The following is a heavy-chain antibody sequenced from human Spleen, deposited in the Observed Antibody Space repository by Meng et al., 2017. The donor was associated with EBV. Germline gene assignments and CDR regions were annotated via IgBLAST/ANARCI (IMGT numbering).Heavy chain of an antibody. CDR3: ALHTAGKFDS. J-gene: IGHJ4*02. CDR1: GFSLSTTGVA. CDR2: IYWNGDK. Sequence: QITLKESGPTLVRPTQTLTLTCTFSGFSLSTTGVAVAWIRQPPGKALECLTLIYWNGDKRYSPSLRTRLTITKGTSENQVVLTMTNMDPVDTATYYCALHTAGKFDSCGQGALGSVSS. V-gene: IGHV2-5*01. D-gene: IGHD4-17*01.